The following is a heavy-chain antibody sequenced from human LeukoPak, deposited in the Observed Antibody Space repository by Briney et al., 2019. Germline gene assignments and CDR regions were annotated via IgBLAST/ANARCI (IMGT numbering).Heavy chain of an antibody. CDR2: FDPEDGET. CDR1: GYTLTELS. V-gene: IGHV1-24*01. Sequence: ASVKVSCKVSGYTLTELSMHWVRQAPGKGLEWMGGFDPEDGETIYTRKFQGRVTMTEDTSTDTAYMELSSLRSEDTAVYCCASGHRITMVRGVTDFDYWGQGTLVTVSS. CDR3: ASGHRITMVRGVTDFDY. J-gene: IGHJ4*02. D-gene: IGHD3-10*01.